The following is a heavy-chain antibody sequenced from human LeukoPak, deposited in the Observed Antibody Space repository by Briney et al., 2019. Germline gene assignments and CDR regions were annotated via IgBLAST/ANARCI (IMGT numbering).Heavy chain of an antibody. CDR3: ARQQRWAHDFDY. CDR1: GGSISSYY. J-gene: IGHJ4*02. V-gene: IGHV4-4*09. D-gene: IGHD1/OR15-1a*01. Sequence: SETLSLTCTISGGSISSYYWSWIRQPPGKGLKWIGYIYTSGSTNYNPSVKSRVTISVDTSKNQFSLKLSSVTAADTAVYYCARQQRWAHDFDYWGQGTLVTVSS. CDR2: IYTSGST.